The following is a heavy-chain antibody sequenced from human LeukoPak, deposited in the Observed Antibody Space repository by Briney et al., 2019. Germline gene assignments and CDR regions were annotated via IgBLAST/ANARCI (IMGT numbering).Heavy chain of an antibody. CDR2: IIPILGIA. Sequence: SVKVSCKASGGTFSSYAISWVRQAPGQGLEWMGRIIPILGIANYAQKFQGRVTITADKSTSTAYMELSSLRSEDTAVYYCARDRSGKRVGYCGMDVWGQGTTVTVSS. D-gene: IGHD6-19*01. V-gene: IGHV1-69*04. CDR3: ARDRSGKRVGYCGMDV. J-gene: IGHJ6*02. CDR1: GGTFSSYA.